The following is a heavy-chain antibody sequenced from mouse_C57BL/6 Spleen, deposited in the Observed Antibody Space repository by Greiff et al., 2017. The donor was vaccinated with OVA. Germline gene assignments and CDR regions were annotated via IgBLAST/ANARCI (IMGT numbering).Heavy chain of an antibody. J-gene: IGHJ3*01. Sequence: VQLQQPGAELVKPGASVKLSCKASGYTFTSYWMHWVKQRPGQGLEWIGMIHPNSGSTNYNEKFKSKATLTVDKSSSTAYMQLSSLTSEDSAVYYCARTYDYDSWFAYWGQGTLVTVSA. CDR1: GYTFTSYW. CDR2: IHPNSGST. CDR3: ARTYDYDSWFAY. V-gene: IGHV1-64*01. D-gene: IGHD2-4*01.